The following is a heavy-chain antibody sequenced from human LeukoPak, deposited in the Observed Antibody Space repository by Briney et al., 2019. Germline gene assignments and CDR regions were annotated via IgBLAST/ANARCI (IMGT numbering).Heavy chain of an antibody. CDR3: ARVYYYGSGSYIWFDP. CDR2: IYPGDSDT. Sequence: GESLKISCKGSGYSFTSYWIGWVRQMPGKGLEWMGIIYPGDSDTRYSPSFQGQVTISADKSISTAYLQWSSLKASDTAMYFCARVYYYGSGSYIWFDPWGQGTLVTVSS. D-gene: IGHD3-10*01. CDR1: GYSFTSYW. V-gene: IGHV5-51*01. J-gene: IGHJ5*02.